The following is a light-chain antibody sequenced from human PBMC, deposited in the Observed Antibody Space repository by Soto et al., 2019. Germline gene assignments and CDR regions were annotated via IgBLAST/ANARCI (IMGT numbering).Light chain of an antibody. CDR2: STG. CDR1: TGAVTSGNY. J-gene: IGLJ3*02. CDR3: LLYYGGAQV. V-gene: IGLV7-43*01. Sequence: QTVVTQEPSLTVSPGGTVTLTCASSTGAVTSGNYPNWFQQKPGQAPTSLIHSTGDKHSWTPARFSGSLLGDKAALTLSGVQPEDEADYFCLLYYGGAQVFGGGTKLTVL.